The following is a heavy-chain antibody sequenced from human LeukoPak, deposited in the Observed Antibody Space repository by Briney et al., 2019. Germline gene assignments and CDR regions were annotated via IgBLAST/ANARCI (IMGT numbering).Heavy chain of an antibody. Sequence: SETLSLTCTVSGGSISSYYWSWIRQPPGKGLEWIGYIYYSGSTNYNPSLKSRVTISVDTSKNQFSLKLSSVTAADTAVYYCATAATYYDILTGYYATPRFDYWGQGTLVTVSS. CDR1: GGSISSYY. CDR2: IYYSGST. D-gene: IGHD3-9*01. J-gene: IGHJ4*02. CDR3: ATAATYYDILTGYYATPRFDY. V-gene: IGHV4-59*08.